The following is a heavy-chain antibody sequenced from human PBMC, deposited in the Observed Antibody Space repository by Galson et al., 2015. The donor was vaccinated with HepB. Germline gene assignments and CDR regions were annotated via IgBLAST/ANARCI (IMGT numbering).Heavy chain of an antibody. CDR3: ARGGGPENVDTAMPPYYYYMDV. CDR1: GYTFTSYG. Sequence: SVKVSCKASGYTFTSYGISWVQQAPGQGLEWMGWISAYNGNTNYAQKLQGRVTMTTDTSTSTAYMELRSLRSDDTAVYYCARGGGPENVDTAMPPYYYYMDVWGKGTTVTVSS. J-gene: IGHJ6*03. V-gene: IGHV1-18*01. D-gene: IGHD5-18*01. CDR2: ISAYNGNT.